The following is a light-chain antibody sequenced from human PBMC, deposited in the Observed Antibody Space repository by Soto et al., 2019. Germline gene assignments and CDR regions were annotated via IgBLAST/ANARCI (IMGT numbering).Light chain of an antibody. V-gene: IGKV3-11*01. J-gene: IGKJ5*01. CDR2: DAS. CDR1: QSISFY. Sequence: IRLTLYPTTLSLSSGERATLSCRASQSISFYLTWYQHKPGQAPRLLIYDASNRATGIPARFSGSGYGTDFTLTISSLEPEDFAVYYCQQRSNWPTFGQGTRLEIK. CDR3: QQRSNWPT.